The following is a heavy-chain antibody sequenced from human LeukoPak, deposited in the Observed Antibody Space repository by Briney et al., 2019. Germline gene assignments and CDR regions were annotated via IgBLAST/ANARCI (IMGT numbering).Heavy chain of an antibody. CDR3: ARAQPSGELSDAFDI. CDR1: GYSISSGYY. D-gene: IGHD3-16*02. J-gene: IGHJ3*02. CDR2: IYHSGNT. V-gene: IGHV4-38-2*02. Sequence: SETLSLTCTVSGYSISSGYYWGWIRQPPGKGLEWIGSIYHSGNTYYSPSLKSRVTISVDTSKNQFSLKLSSVTAADTAVYYCARAQPSGELSDAFDIWGQGTMVTVSS.